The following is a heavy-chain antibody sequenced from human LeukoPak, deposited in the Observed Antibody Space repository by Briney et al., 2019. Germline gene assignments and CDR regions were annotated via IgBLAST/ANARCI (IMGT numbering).Heavy chain of an antibody. Sequence: GRSLRLSCEASGFTFNIYGMHWVRQAPGKGLEWVAVISHDGGRQSYGDAVKGRFTVSRDNSKNTLFLQMNSLRAEDTAVYYCAKDIYYDSSGYRGYFDYWGQGTLVTVSS. J-gene: IGHJ4*02. CDR2: ISHDGGRQ. V-gene: IGHV3-30*18. CDR3: AKDIYYDSSGYRGYFDY. D-gene: IGHD3-22*01. CDR1: GFTFNIYG.